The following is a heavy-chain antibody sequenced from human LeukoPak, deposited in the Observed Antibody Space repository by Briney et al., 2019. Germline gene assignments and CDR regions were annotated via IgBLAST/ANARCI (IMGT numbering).Heavy chain of an antibody. CDR2: IWYDGSKK. Sequence: QPGGSLRLSCAASGFTFSSNGMHWFRQAPGKGLEWVAVIWYDGSKKYYADSVKGRFTISRDNSKNTLYLQMNSLRAEDTAVYYCAKGLIVGATRSNWFDPWGQGTLVTVSS. D-gene: IGHD1-26*01. CDR1: GFTFSSNG. V-gene: IGHV3-33*06. J-gene: IGHJ5*02. CDR3: AKGLIVGATRSNWFDP.